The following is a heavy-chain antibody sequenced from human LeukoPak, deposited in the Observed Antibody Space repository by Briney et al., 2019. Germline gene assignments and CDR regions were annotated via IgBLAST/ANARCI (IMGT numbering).Heavy chain of an antibody. Sequence: GGSLRLSCAASGFTFSSYSMNWVRQAPGKGLEWVSSISSSSSYIYYADSVKGRFAISRDNAKNSLYLQMNSLRAEDTAVYYCARDLYGDRDPRYYYYYGMDVWGQGTTVTVSS. V-gene: IGHV3-21*01. CDR2: ISSSSSYI. CDR1: GFTFSSYS. D-gene: IGHD4-17*01. J-gene: IGHJ6*02. CDR3: ARDLYGDRDPRYYYYYGMDV.